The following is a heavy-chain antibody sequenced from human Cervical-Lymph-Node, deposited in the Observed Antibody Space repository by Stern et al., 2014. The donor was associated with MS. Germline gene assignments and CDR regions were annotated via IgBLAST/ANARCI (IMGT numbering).Heavy chain of an antibody. Sequence: QLVPSGAEVKKRGESLKISCKGSGYSFTSYWIGWVRQMPRKSLEWIGIISPGDCDATYSPTFQGQVTISADKSISTAYLQWSSLKASDTAIYYCTRRLCNGGRCYLAFDYWGQGTLVTVAS. V-gene: IGHV5-51*01. CDR3: TRRLCNGGRCYLAFDY. D-gene: IGHD2-15*01. CDR2: ISPGDCDA. J-gene: IGHJ4*02. CDR1: GYSFTSYW.